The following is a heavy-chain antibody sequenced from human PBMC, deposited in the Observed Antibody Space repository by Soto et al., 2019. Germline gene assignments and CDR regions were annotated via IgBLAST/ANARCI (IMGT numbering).Heavy chain of an antibody. CDR3: ARGEEYSGYDLGY. Sequence: ASVKVSCKASGGTFSSYTISWVRQAPGQGLEWMGRIIPILGIANYAQKFQGRVTITADKSTSTAYMELSSLRSEDTAVYYCARGEEYSGYDLGYWGQGTLVTVSS. CDR1: GGTFSSYT. CDR2: IIPILGIA. V-gene: IGHV1-69*02. D-gene: IGHD5-12*01. J-gene: IGHJ4*02.